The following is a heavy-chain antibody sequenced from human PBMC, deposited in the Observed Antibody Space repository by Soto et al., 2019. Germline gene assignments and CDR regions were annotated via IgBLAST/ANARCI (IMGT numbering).Heavy chain of an antibody. D-gene: IGHD2-15*01. J-gene: IGHJ5*02. Sequence: QVQLVQSGPEVKKPGASVKVPCRASGYTFTTFGVTWVRQAPGQGLEWMGWINTSNGNTNYAPKFQGRITLTIDRSTTTASMELRNLKSDDTATYYCARGGLSRWNWFDPWGQGTLVTVSS. V-gene: IGHV1-18*04. CDR2: INTSNGNT. CDR3: ARGGLSRWNWFDP. CDR1: GYTFTTFG.